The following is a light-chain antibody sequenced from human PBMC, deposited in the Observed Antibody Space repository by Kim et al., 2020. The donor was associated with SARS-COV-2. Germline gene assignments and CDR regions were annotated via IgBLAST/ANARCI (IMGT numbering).Light chain of an antibody. CDR3: QHYHNLPPT. V-gene: IGKV1-33*01. J-gene: IGKJ5*01. CDR2: DAS. CDR1: QDISTS. Sequence: IQMTQSPSSLSVSVGDRVTITCQASQDISTSLNWYQHKPGKAPKVLISDASNLERGVPSRFSGGGSGTDFTFTISSLQPEDIATYYCQHYHNLPPTFGQGTRLEIK.